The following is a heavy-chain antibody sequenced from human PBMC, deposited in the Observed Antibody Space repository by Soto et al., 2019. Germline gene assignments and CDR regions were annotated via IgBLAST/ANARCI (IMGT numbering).Heavy chain of an antibody. CDR3: ARGGRNHPSLNSAY. V-gene: IGHV3-11*06. Sequence: QVELVESGGGLVKPGGSLRLSCAASGFTFSDHFMTWIRQSPGKSLEWVSYICMESSTTNYADSVNGRFTISRDNAKNSLYLQMDNVRVEDTAVYYCARGGRNHPSLNSAYRGHGTLVTVSS. J-gene: IGHJ4*01. CDR2: ICMESSTT. CDR1: GFTFSDHF. D-gene: IGHD1-26*01.